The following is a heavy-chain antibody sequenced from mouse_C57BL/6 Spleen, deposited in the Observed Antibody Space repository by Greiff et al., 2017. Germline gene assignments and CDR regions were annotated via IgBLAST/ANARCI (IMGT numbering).Heavy chain of an antibody. Sequence: VKLQESGAELARPGASVKLSCKASGYTFTSYGISWVKQRTGQGLEWIGEIYPRSGNTYYNEKFKGKATLTADKSSSTAYMELRSLTSEDSAVYFCARGRVITTVVAPMDYWGQGTSVTVSS. V-gene: IGHV1-81*01. CDR2: IYPRSGNT. J-gene: IGHJ4*01. D-gene: IGHD1-1*01. CDR3: ARGRVITTVVAPMDY. CDR1: GYTFTSYG.